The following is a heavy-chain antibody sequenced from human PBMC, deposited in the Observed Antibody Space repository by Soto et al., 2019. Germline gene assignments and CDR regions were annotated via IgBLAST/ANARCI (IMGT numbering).Heavy chain of an antibody. D-gene: IGHD3-16*02. CDR2: LSGSGGDT. V-gene: IGHV3-23*01. J-gene: IGHJ4*02. CDR3: AKRGGYDYVWKSYRPDY. CDR1: GFTFSSFA. Sequence: PGGSLRLSCVASGFTFSSFAMSWVRQAPGRGLEWFSTLSGSGGDTYYADSVNGRFTISRDKSKNTLYLQMDRLRVEDTAVYYCAKRGGYDYVWKSYRPDYWGQGTQVTVSS.